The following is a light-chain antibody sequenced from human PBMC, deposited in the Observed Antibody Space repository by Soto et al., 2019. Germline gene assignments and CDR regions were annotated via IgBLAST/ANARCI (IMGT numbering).Light chain of an antibody. CDR1: QSVNSN. CDR2: GAS. CDR3: EQYNDWRLT. V-gene: IGKV3-15*01. J-gene: IGKJ4*01. Sequence: EKVMTQSPAALSVSPGERATLSCRASQSVNSNLAWYQQKPGQAPRLLLYGASTRATGLPARSSGSASGTGFTFTFSSLQSEDSAVYYCEQYNDWRLTLGGGTKVNIK.